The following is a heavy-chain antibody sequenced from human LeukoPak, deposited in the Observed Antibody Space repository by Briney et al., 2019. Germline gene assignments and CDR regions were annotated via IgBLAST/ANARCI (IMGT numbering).Heavy chain of an antibody. D-gene: IGHD2-2*02. Sequence: GGSLRLSCAASGFTFSTYWMSWIRQAPGKGLEWVANINQDGSEKYSVDSVKGRFTISRDNAKRSLYLQMNSLRADDTAVYYCARIVSDCDNVRCYKGFLDSWGQGTLVTVSS. CDR3: ARIVSDCDNVRCYKGFLDS. J-gene: IGHJ4*02. V-gene: IGHV3-7*01. CDR1: GFTFSTYW. CDR2: INQDGSEK.